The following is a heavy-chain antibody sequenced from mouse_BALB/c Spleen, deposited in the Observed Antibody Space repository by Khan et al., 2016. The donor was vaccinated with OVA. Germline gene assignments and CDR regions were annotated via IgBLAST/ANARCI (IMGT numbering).Heavy chain of an antibody. CDR2: IYPGNSET. D-gene: IGHD2-4*01. Sequence: QLQQSGTVLARPGASVKMSCKASGYSFTSYWMHWVQQRPGQGLEWIGAIYPGNSETRYNQKFRGKAKLTTVTSASTAYMELSSLTNEDSAVYYCTRSYDSYYFDYWGQGTTLTVSS. CDR1: GYSFTSYW. V-gene: IGHV1-5*01. CDR3: TRSYDSYYFDY. J-gene: IGHJ2*01.